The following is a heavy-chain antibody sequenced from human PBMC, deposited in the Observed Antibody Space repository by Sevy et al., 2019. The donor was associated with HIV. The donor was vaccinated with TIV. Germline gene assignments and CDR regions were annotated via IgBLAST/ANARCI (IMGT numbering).Heavy chain of an antibody. CDR3: ARDLPPSATTVAYFDC. CDR2: ISNSGSSV. CDR1: GFSFTSYE. D-gene: IGHD4-17*01. J-gene: IGHJ4*02. V-gene: IGHV3-48*03. Sequence: GGSLRLSCAASGFSFTSYEMNWVRQAPGKGLEWLSYISNSGSSVYYSDSVRGRFTISRDNARNSLYLQMNSLRAEDTAVYYCARDLPPSATTVAYFDCWGQGTLVTVSS.